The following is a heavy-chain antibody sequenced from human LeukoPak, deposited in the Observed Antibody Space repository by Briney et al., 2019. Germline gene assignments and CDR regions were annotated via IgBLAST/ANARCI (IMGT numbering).Heavy chain of an antibody. J-gene: IGHJ4*02. CDR1: GFTFSSYS. CDR2: ISSSSSYI. CDR3: ARDNWNDVFDY. V-gene: IGHV3-21*01. Sequence: GGSLRLSCAASGFTFSSYSMNWVRQAPGKGLEWVSSISSSSSYIYYADSVKGRFTISRDNAKNSLYLQMNSLRAEDAAVYYCARDNWNDVFDYWGQGTLVTVSS. D-gene: IGHD1-20*01.